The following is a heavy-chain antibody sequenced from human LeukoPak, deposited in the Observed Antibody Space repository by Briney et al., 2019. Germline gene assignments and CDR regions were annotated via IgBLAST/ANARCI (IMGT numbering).Heavy chain of an antibody. J-gene: IGHJ4*02. V-gene: IGHV1-69*13. CDR2: IIPIFGTA. D-gene: IGHD3-16*02. CDR1: GGTFSSNA. CDR3: ATDYDYVWGSYRYTRY. Sequence: SVKVSCKASGGTFSSNAISWVRQAPGQGLEWMGGIIPIFGTANYAQKFQGRVTIIADESTSTAYMELSSLRSEDTAVYYCATDYDYVWGSYRYTRYWGQGTLVTVSS.